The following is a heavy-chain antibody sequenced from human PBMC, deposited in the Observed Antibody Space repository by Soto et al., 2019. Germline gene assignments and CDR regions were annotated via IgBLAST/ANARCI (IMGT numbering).Heavy chain of an antibody. CDR3: ARHPYQPLPDY. CDR1: GYRFTSYW. J-gene: IGHJ4*02. V-gene: IGHV5-10-1*01. Sequence: GESLKISCKGSGYRFTSYWISWVRQMPGKGLEWMGRIDPSDSYTKYSPSFQGHVTISAAKSISTAYLQWSSLRASDTAMYYCARHPYQPLPDYWGQGSLVTVSS. CDR2: IDPSDSYT.